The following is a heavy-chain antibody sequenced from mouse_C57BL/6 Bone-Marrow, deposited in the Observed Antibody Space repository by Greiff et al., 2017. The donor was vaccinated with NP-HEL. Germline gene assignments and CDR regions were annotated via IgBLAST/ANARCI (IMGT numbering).Heavy chain of an antibody. CDR2: INPSTGGT. CDR3: ARGLLDY. J-gene: IGHJ2*01. Sequence: VQLQQSGPELVKPGASVKISCKASGYSFTGYYMHWVKQSSEKSLEWIGEINPSTGGTSYNQKFKGKATLTVDKSSSTAYMQLKSLTSEDSAVYYCARGLLDYWGQGTTLTVSS. D-gene: IGHD2-2*01. V-gene: IGHV1-43*01. CDR1: GYSFTGYY.